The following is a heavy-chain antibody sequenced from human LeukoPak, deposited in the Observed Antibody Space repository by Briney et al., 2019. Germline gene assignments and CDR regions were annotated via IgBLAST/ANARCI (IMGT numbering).Heavy chain of an antibody. CDR3: VRDSYYQPDY. Sequence: GGSLRLSCVASGFTFSNYWMHWVRHGPGKGLVWVSRIISDGSSATYADSVKGRFTVSRDNAKNTMYLQMNSLRAEDTAVYYCVRDSYYQPDYWGQGTLVTVSS. CDR1: GFTFSNYW. D-gene: IGHD3-10*01. CDR2: IISDGSSA. V-gene: IGHV3-74*01. J-gene: IGHJ4*02.